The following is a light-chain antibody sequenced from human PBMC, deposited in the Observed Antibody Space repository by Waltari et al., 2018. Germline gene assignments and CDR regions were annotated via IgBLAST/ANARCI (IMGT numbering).Light chain of an antibody. CDR1: QSISSG. CDR3: QQYNSYPWT. J-gene: IGKJ1*01. V-gene: IGKV1-5*03. CDR2: KTS. Sequence: TFRASQSISSGLAWYQQKPGKAPKLLIYKTSSLQSGVPSRFSGSGSGTEFTLTISSLQPDDFATYYCQQYNSYPWTFGQGTKVEIK.